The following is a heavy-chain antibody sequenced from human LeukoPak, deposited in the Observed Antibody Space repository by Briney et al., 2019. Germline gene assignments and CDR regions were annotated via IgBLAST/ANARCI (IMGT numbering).Heavy chain of an antibody. V-gene: IGHV1-69*13. D-gene: IGHD3-10*01. CDR3: ATTPGKLWFGELSR. Sequence: VASVKVSCKASGGTFSSYAINWVRQAPGQGLEWMGGIIPMFATPNYAQKFQGRVTITADESTSTAYMELSSLRSEDTAIYYCATTPGKLWFGELSRWGQGALVTVSS. CDR2: IIPMFATP. CDR1: GGTFSSYA. J-gene: IGHJ4*02.